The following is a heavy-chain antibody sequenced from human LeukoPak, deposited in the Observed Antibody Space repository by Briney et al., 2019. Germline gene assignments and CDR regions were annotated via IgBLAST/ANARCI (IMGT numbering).Heavy chain of an antibody. D-gene: IGHD2-2*01. Sequence: SETLSLTCSVTGGSISDNSWSWIRRPPGKGLEWIGYIYYSGSTNYNPSLKSRVTISVDTSKNQFSLKLSSVTAADTAVYYCARLGYCSSTSCYAPGNWFDPWGQGTLVTVSS. CDR2: IYYSGST. V-gene: IGHV4-59*08. J-gene: IGHJ5*02. CDR1: GGSISDNS. CDR3: ARLGYCSSTSCYAPGNWFDP.